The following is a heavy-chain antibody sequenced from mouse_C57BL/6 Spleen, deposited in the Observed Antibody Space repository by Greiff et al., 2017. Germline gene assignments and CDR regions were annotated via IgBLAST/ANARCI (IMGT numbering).Heavy chain of an antibody. CDR3: TKGGLPYSFDY. J-gene: IGHJ2*01. V-gene: IGHV1-15*01. D-gene: IGHD2-4*01. CDR2: IDPETGGT. CDR1: GYTFTDYE. Sequence: QVQLQQSGAELVRPGASVTLSCKASGYTFTDYEMHWVKQTPVHGLEWIGAIDPETGGTAYNQKFKGKAILTADKSSSTAYMELRSLTSEDSAVYYCTKGGLPYSFDYWGQGTTLTVSS.